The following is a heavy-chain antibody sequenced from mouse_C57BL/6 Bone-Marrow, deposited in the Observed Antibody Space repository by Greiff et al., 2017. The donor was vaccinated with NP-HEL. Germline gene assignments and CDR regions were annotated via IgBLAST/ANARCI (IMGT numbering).Heavy chain of an antibody. CDR1: GYTFTDYY. Sequence: QVQLQQSGAELVRPGASVKLSCKASGYTFTDYYINWVKQRPGQGLEWIARIYPGSGNTYYNEKFKGKATLTAEKSSSTAYMQLSSLTSEDSAVYFCARSYGSNYWGQGTLVTVSA. V-gene: IGHV1-76*01. CDR3: ARSYGSNY. D-gene: IGHD1-1*01. J-gene: IGHJ3*01. CDR2: IYPGSGNT.